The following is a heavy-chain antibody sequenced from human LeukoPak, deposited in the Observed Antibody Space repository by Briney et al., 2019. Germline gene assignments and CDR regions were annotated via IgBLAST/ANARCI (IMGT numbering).Heavy chain of an antibody. D-gene: IGHD3-22*01. CDR2: IIPILGIA. CDR1: GGTFSSYA. V-gene: IGHV1-69*04. Sequence: ASVKVSCKASGGTFSSYAISWVRQALGQGLEWMGRIIPILGIANYAQKFQGRVTITADKSTSTAYMELSSLRSEDTAVYYCARATTEFYYYDSSGYGDWGQGTLVTVSS. J-gene: IGHJ4*02. CDR3: ARATTEFYYYDSSGYGD.